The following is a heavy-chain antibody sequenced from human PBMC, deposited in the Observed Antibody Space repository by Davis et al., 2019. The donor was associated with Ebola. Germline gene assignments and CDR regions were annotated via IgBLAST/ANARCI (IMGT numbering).Heavy chain of an antibody. CDR1: GFTFDDYA. D-gene: IGHD4-11*01. CDR3: PVGHYSSPNG. CDR2: ISWGSGSI. J-gene: IGHJ4*02. Sequence: SLKISCAASGFTFDDYAMHWVRQAPGKGLEWVSGISWGSGSIGYADSVKGRFTISRDISKNTFYLQMNSLRAEDTAVYYCPVGHYSSPNGWGQGVLVTVSS. V-gene: IGHV3-9*01.